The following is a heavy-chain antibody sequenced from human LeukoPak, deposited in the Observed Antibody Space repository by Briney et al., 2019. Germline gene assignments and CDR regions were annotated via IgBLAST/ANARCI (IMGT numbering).Heavy chain of an antibody. CDR2: IYYSGST. CDR1: GGSISSSSYY. Sequence: SETLSLTCTVSGGSISSSSYYWGWIRQPPGKGLEWIGSIYYSGSTYYNPSLKSRVTISVDTSKNQFSLKLSSVTAADTAVYYCARGERAAAGNWFDPWGQGALVTVSS. J-gene: IGHJ5*02. V-gene: IGHV4-39*01. CDR3: ARGERAAAGNWFDP. D-gene: IGHD6-13*01.